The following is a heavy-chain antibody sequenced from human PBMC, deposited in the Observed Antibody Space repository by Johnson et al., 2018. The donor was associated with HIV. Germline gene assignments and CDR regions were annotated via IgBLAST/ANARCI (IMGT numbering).Heavy chain of an antibody. CDR3: AKDMGYSSFGYGFDI. Sequence: VQLVESGGGVVQPGRSLRLSCAASGFTFSSYAMHWVRQPPGKGLEWVSLISWDGNSTYYAESVKGRFTISRDNSENSLYMQMNSLRAEDTALYYCAKDMGYSSFGYGFDIWGQGTMVAVSS. J-gene: IGHJ3*02. D-gene: IGHD6-13*01. CDR2: ISWDGNST. V-gene: IGHV3-43D*03. CDR1: GFTFSSYA.